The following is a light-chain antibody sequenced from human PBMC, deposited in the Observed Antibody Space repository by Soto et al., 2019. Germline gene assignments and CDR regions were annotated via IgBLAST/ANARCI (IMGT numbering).Light chain of an antibody. Sequence: EIVLTQSPGTLSLSPGERATLSCRASQSVSSSYLAWYQQKPGQAPRLLIYGASSGATAIPDRFSGSGSGTDFNLTISRLEPEDFAVYYCQQYGSSLYTFGQGTKLEIK. J-gene: IGKJ2*01. CDR3: QQYGSSLYT. CDR1: QSVSSSY. CDR2: GAS. V-gene: IGKV3-20*01.